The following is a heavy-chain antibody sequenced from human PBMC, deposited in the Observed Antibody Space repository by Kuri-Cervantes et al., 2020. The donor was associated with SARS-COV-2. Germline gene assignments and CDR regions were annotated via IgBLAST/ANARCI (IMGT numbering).Heavy chain of an antibody. CDR2: IYSGGST. D-gene: IGHD2-2*01. J-gene: IGHJ6*02. Sequence: FPAPGRTVSSNYMSWVRQAPGKGLDWVSVIYSGGSTYYADSVKGRFTISRDNAKNTLYLQMNSLRAEDTAVYYCARTGVVPAAPYSYYGMDVWGQGPTVTVSS. V-gene: IGHV3-53*01. CDR1: GRTVSSNY. CDR3: ARTGVVPAAPYSYYGMDV.